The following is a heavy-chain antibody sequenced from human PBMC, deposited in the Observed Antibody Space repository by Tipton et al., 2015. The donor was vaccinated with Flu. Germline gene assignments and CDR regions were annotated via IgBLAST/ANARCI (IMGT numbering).Heavy chain of an antibody. CDR3: ARHGEWELPPTGADY. CDR1: GYSFTSYW. D-gene: IGHD1-26*01. J-gene: IGHJ4*02. V-gene: IGHV5-51*01. CDR2: IYPGDSDT. Sequence: QLVQSGAEVKKPGESLKISCKGSGYSFTSYWIGWERQMPGKGLEWLGIIYPGDSDTRYSPSFQGKVTISAGKSISTAYLQWSSLKAADTARYDCARHGEWELPPTGADYWGQGTLVTVSS.